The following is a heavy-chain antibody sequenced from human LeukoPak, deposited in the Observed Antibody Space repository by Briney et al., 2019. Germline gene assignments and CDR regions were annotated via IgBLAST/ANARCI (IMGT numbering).Heavy chain of an antibody. CDR3: ARVIGSRAPSSSPSSDIIAAAGDYFDY. CDR2: INTNTGNP. J-gene: IGHJ4*02. V-gene: IGHV7-4-1*02. CDR1: GYTFTSYA. D-gene: IGHD6-13*01. Sequence: ASVKVSCKASGYTFTSYAMNWVRQAPGQGLEWMGWINTNTGNPTYAQGFTGRFVFSLDTSVSTAYLQISSLKAEDTAVYYCARVIGSRAPSSSPSSDIIAAAGDYFDYWGQGTLVTVSS.